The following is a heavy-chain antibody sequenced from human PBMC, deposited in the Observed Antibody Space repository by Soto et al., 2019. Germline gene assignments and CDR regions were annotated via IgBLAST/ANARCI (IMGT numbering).Heavy chain of an antibody. CDR2: IYYSGST. D-gene: IGHD6-13*01. CDR1: GGSVSSGSYY. Sequence: QVQLQESGPGLVKPSETLSLTCTVSGGSVSSGSYYWSWIRQPPGKGLEWIGYIYYSGSTNYNPSLKSRVTISVDTSKNQFSLKLSSVTAADTAVYYCAREGSSSWYINWFDPWGQGTLVTVSS. V-gene: IGHV4-61*01. J-gene: IGHJ5*02. CDR3: AREGSSSWYINWFDP.